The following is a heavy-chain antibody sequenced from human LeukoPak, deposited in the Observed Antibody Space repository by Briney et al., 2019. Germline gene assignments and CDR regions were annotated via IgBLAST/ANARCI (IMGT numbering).Heavy chain of an antibody. D-gene: IGHD3-16*01. CDR1: GGSISSYY. CDR3: ARGGYYGMDV. CDR2: IYYSGST. Sequence: KTSQTLSLTCTVSGGSISSYYWSWIRQPPGKGLEWIGYIYYSGSTNYNPSLKSRVTISVDTSKNQFSLKLSSVTAADTAVCYCARGGYYGMDVWGQGTTVTVSS. J-gene: IGHJ6*02. V-gene: IGHV4-59*08.